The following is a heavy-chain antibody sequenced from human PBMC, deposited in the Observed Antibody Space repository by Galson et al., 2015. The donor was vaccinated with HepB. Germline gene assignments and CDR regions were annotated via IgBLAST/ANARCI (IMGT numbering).Heavy chain of an antibody. D-gene: IGHD6-13*01. Sequence: SLRLSCAASGFTFSSYAMSWVRQAPGKGLEWASAISGSGGSTYYADSVKGRFTISRDNSKNTLYLQMNSLRAEDTAVYYCAKDQGIAAVENYFDYWGQGTLVTVSS. CDR1: GFTFSSYA. CDR2: ISGSGGST. CDR3: AKDQGIAAVENYFDY. J-gene: IGHJ4*02. V-gene: IGHV3-23*01.